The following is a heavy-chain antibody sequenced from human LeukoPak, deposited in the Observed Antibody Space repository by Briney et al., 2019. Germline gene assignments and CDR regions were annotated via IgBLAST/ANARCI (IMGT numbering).Heavy chain of an antibody. J-gene: IGHJ6*02. CDR2: ISDSGGST. CDR3: VRGYSFGPYGMDV. Sequence: GGSLRLSCSASGFPFSSYAMHWVRQAPAKGVEYVSAISDSGGSTYYADSVKGRFTISRDNSKNTLYLQMSSLRAEDTAVYFCVRGYSFGPYGMDVWGQGTTVTVSS. V-gene: IGHV3-64D*09. CDR1: GFPFSSYA. D-gene: IGHD2-15*01.